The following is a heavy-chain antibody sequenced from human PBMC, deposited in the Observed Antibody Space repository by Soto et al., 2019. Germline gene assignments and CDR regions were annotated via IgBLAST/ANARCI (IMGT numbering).Heavy chain of an antibody. CDR1: GGSFGNSA. CDR3: ATVVIWLGYFTVDS. V-gene: IGHV1-69*01. J-gene: IGHJ4*02. Sequence: QVLLVQSGAEVKKPGSSVKISCKASGGSFGNSAINWVRQTPGQGIEWLGGFIPVYRTLNYAQKFQGRVTITADESTCTADMPLNSLASNDTAVYYCATVVIWLGYFTVDSWGQGTRITVSS. D-gene: IGHD3-3*01. CDR2: FIPVYRTL.